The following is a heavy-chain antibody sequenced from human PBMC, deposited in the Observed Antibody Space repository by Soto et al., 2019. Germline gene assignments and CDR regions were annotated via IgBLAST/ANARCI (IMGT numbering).Heavy chain of an antibody. CDR2: IYPGDSDT. J-gene: IGHJ3*02. CDR1: GYSFTSYW. CDR3: ARQGHSSGPRDAFDI. D-gene: IGHD6-25*01. Sequence: GESLKISCKGSGYSFTSYWIGWVRQMPGKGLEWMGIIYPGDSDTRYSPSFQGRVTISADKSISTAYLQWSSLKASDTAMYYCARQGHSSGPRDAFDIWGQGTMVTVSS. V-gene: IGHV5-51*01.